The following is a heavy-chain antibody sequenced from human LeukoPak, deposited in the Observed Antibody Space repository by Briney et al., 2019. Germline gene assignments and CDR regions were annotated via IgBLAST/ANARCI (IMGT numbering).Heavy chain of an antibody. J-gene: IGHJ4*02. V-gene: IGHV4-59*01. CDR1: GGSISSYY. Sequence: SETLSLTCTVSGGSISSYYWSWIRQPPGKGLEWIGYIYYSGSTNYSPSLKSRVTISVDTSKNQFSLKLSSVTAADTAVYYCASSTYDYVWGSYLGPFDYWGQGTLVTVSS. CDR3: ASSTYDYVWGSYLGPFDY. D-gene: IGHD3-16*02. CDR2: IYYSGST.